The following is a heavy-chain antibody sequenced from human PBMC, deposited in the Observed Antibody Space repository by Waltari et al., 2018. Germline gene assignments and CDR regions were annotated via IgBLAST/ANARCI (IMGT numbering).Heavy chain of an antibody. J-gene: IGHJ4*02. V-gene: IGHV4-4*02. D-gene: IGHD2-2*01. CDR2: VYHSGKT. CDR3: AGARAIGLLFDS. Sequence: QVQLQESGQGLVKPWGTLSLTRAFSGDYSRGISWSGCVRQSPGKGLAWIGQVYHSGKTHYNPSLQTRATISVAKPKHQFSMNLNSVPAADTAVYYCAGARAIGLLFDSWGRGTLVTVSS. CDR1: GDYSRGISW.